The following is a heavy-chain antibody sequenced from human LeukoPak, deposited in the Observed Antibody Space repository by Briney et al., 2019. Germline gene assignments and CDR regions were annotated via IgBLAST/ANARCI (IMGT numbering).Heavy chain of an antibody. CDR3: ARGYSGGSCYDY. J-gene: IGHJ4*02. CDR2: ISTSSDYI. D-gene: IGHD2-15*01. Sequence: GGSLRLSCAASGFTFGSYSMNWVRQAPGKGLEWVSSISTSSDYIYYADSVKGRYTISRDNAENSLFLQVNSLRAEDTAVYYCARGYSGGSCYDYWGQGTLVTVSS. V-gene: IGHV3-21*01. CDR1: GFTFGSYS.